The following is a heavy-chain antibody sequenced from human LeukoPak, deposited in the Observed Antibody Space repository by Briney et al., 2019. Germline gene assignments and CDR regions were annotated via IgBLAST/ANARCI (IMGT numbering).Heavy chain of an antibody. J-gene: IGHJ4*02. CDR2: ISGSGGST. V-gene: IGHV3-23*01. CDR1: GFTFSSYA. CDR3: AKAPGIAVAGLFDY. D-gene: IGHD6-19*01. Sequence: GESLRLSCAASGFTFSSYAMSWVRQAPGKGLEWVSAISGSGGSTYYADSVKGRFTISRDNSKNTLYLQMNSLRAEDAAVYYCAKAPGIAVAGLFDYWGQGTLVTVSS.